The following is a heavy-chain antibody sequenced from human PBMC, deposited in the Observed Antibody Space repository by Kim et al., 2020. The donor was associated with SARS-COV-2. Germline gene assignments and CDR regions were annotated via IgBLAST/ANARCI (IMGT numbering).Heavy chain of an antibody. V-gene: IGHV5-51*01. Sequence: GESLKISCKGSGYSFTNYWIDWVRQMPGKGLEWMGIIYPGYSDTRYSPSFQGQVTISADKSINTAYLHWSSLKASDTATYYCARRRSGVSGGMDVWGQETTVIVSS. CDR2: IYPGYSDT. CDR1: GYSFTNYW. J-gene: IGHJ6*02. CDR3: ARRRSGVSGGMDV. D-gene: IGHD3-10*01.